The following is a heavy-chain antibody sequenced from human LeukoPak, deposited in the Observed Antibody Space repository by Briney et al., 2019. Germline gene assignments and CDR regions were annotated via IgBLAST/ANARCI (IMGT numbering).Heavy chain of an antibody. CDR3: ARVFGDYYYYYMDV. D-gene: IGHD3-10*02. CDR2: IYSGGST. CDR1: GFTVSSNY. J-gene: IGHJ6*03. Sequence: GGSLRLSCAASGFTVSSNYMSWVRQAPGKGLEWVSVIYSGGSTYYAGSVKGRFTISRDNSKNTLYLQMNSLRAEDTAVYYCARVFGDYYYYYMDVWGKGTTVTVSS. V-gene: IGHV3-53*01.